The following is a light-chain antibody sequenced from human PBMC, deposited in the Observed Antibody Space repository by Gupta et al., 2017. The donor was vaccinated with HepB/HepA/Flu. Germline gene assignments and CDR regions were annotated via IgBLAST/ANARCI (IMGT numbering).Light chain of an antibody. CDR2: NND. CDR3: ATWDDSLNGQV. J-gene: IGLJ1*01. V-gene: IGLV1-44*01. CDR1: RSNIGSST. Sequence: QSVLAQPPSASGTPGQRVTISCSGSRSNIGSSTVSWYQQLPGTAPRLLIYNNDQRPSGVPDRFSGSKSGTSASLAISGLQSEDDADYYCATWDDSLNGQVFGAGTKVTVL.